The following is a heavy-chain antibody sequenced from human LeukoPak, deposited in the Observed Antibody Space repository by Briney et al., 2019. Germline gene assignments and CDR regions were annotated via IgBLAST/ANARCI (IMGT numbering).Heavy chain of an antibody. CDR3: ARDNSVGDNAWWFDP. Sequence: GASVKVSCKASGYTFTSYYMHWVRQAPGQGLEWMGLINPTGGSTGHAQKFQGRVTMTRDMSTSTDYMELSSLRSEDTAIYYCARDNSVGDNAWWFDPWGQGTLVTVSS. CDR2: INPTGGST. CDR1: GYTFTSYY. J-gene: IGHJ5*02. D-gene: IGHD1-26*01. V-gene: IGHV1-46*01.